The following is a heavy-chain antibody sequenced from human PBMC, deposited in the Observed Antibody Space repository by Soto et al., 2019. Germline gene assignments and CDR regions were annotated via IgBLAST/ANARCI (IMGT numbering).Heavy chain of an antibody. CDR2: INHSGST. D-gene: IGHD3-9*01. Sequence: QVQLQQWGAGLLKPSETLSLTCAVYGGSFSGYYWSWIRQPPGKGLEWIGEINHSGSTNYNPSLKSRVTISVDTSKNQFSLKLSSVTAADTAVYYCARNIYDILTGYYRGRNWFDPWGQGTLVTVSS. J-gene: IGHJ5*02. V-gene: IGHV4-34*01. CDR3: ARNIYDILTGYYRGRNWFDP. CDR1: GGSFSGYY.